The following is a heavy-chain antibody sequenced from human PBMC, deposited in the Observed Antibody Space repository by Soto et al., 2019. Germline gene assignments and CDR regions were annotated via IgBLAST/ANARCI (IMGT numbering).Heavy chain of an antibody. D-gene: IGHD3-3*01. Sequence: SETLSLTCTVSGGSISSYHWSWIRQPPGKGLERIGYIYYSGSTNYNPSLKSRVTISVDTSKNQFSLKLSSVTAADTAVYYCARCRVFGVVRPYFDYWGQGTLVTVSS. J-gene: IGHJ4*02. V-gene: IGHV4-59*01. CDR2: IYYSGST. CDR1: GGSISSYH. CDR3: ARCRVFGVVRPYFDY.